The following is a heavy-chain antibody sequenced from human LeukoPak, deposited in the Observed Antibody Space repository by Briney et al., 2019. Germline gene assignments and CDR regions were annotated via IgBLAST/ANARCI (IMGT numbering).Heavy chain of an antibody. CDR2: IHHSGST. V-gene: IGHV4-39*07. J-gene: IGHJ4*02. CDR1: GGSMSINNYY. D-gene: IGHD6-13*01. Sequence: SETLSLTCTVSGGSMSINNYYWGWMRQPPGKGLEWIESIHHSGSTYYNPSLKSRVTMSIDTSKNQFSLKLSSVTAADTAVYYCARTKGGIAAADAYFDYWGQGTLVTVSS. CDR3: ARTKGGIAAADAYFDY.